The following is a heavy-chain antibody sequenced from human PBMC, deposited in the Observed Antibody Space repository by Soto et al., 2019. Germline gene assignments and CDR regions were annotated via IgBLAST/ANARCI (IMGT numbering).Heavy chain of an antibody. Sequence: EMQLLVSGGGLVQPGGALRLSCAASGFPFSSSSMSWVRQAPGKGLERVSGISGSGGLTYYADSVTGRFTISRDNSKNTLYLQMNRLIADNTPVYYCAKSLSASPKYSFDYWGQGTLVTVSS. J-gene: IGHJ4*02. CDR3: AKSLSASPKYSFDY. V-gene: IGHV3-23*01. CDR2: ISGSGGLT. CDR1: GFPFSSSS.